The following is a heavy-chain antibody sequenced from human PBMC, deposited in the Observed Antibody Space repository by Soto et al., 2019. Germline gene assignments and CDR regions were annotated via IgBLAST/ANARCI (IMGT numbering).Heavy chain of an antibody. V-gene: IGHV1-69*02. J-gene: IGHJ4*02. CDR3: EAYCSSTSCPRVYVDY. Sequence: SVKVSCKASGGTFSSYTISWVRQAPGQGLEWMGRIIPILGIANYAQKFQGRVTITADKSTSTAYMELSSLRSEDTAVYYCEAYCSSTSCPRVYVDYWGQGTLVTVSS. CDR2: IIPILGIA. D-gene: IGHD2-2*01. CDR1: GGTFSSYT.